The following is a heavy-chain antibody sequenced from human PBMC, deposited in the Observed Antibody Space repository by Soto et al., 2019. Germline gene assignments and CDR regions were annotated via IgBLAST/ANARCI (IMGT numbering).Heavy chain of an antibody. CDR1: GYTFTSYG. CDR2: ISAYNGNT. V-gene: IGHV1-18*04. CDR3: ARDYYRDYYDSSGLGSF. Sequence: QVQLVQSGAEVKKPGASVKVSCKASGYTFTSYGISWVRQAPGQGLEWMGWISAYNGNTNYAQKLQGRVTMTTDPPTSTAYMELRSLRSDDTAVYYCARDYYRDYYDSSGLGSFWVQGTLVTVSS. D-gene: IGHD3-22*01. J-gene: IGHJ4*02.